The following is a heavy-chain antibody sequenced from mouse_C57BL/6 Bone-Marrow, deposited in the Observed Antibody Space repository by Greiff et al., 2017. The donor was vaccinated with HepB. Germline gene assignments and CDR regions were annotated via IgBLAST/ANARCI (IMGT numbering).Heavy chain of an antibody. D-gene: IGHD1-1*01. Sequence: EVKVEESGPGLVKPSQSLSLTCSVTGYSITSGYYWNWIRQFPGNKLEWMGYISYDGSNNYNPSLKNRISITRDTSKNQFFLKLNSVTTEDTATYYCARDYGSLYYFDYWGQGTTLTVSS. V-gene: IGHV3-6*01. CDR2: ISYDGSN. CDR1: GYSITSGYY. CDR3: ARDYGSLYYFDY. J-gene: IGHJ2*01.